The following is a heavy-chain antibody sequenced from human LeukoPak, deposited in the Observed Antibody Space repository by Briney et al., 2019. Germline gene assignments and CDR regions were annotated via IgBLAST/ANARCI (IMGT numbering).Heavy chain of an antibody. Sequence: SETLSLTCTVSGGSISSGDYYWSWIRQPPGKGLEWIGEINHSGSTNYNPSLKSRVTISVDTSKNQFSLKLSSVTAADTAVYYCARGGRRGQDYWGQGTLVTVSS. CDR1: GGSISSGDYY. CDR3: ARGGRRGQDY. D-gene: IGHD3-10*01. J-gene: IGHJ4*02. V-gene: IGHV4-39*07. CDR2: INHSGST.